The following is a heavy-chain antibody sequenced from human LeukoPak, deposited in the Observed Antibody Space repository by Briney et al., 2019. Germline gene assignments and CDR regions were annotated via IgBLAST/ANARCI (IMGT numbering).Heavy chain of an antibody. V-gene: IGHV1-69*01. CDR1: GGTFSSYA. J-gene: IGHJ4*02. CDR2: IIPILGTA. CDR3: ASYCSGGSCYFDY. Sequence: SVKVSCKASGGTFSSYAISWVRQAPGQGLEWMGGIIPILGTANYAQKFQGRVTITADESTSTAYMELSSLRSEDTAVYYCASYCSGGSCYFDYWGQGTLVTVSS. D-gene: IGHD2-15*01.